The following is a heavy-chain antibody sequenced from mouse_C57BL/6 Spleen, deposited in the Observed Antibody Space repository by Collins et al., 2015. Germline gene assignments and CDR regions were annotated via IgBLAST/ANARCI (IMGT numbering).Heavy chain of an antibody. J-gene: IGHJ1*03. Sequence: QVQLQQSGPELVKPGASVKISCKASGYAFSSSWMNWVKQRPGKGLEWIGRIYPGDGDTNYNGKFKGKATLTADKSSSTAYMQLSSLTSEDSAVYFCASPLWNDWYFDVWGTGTTVTVSS. CDR1: GYAFSSSW. D-gene: IGHD1-1*02. CDR2: IYPGDGDT. CDR3: ASPLWNDWYFDV. V-gene: IGHV1-82*01.